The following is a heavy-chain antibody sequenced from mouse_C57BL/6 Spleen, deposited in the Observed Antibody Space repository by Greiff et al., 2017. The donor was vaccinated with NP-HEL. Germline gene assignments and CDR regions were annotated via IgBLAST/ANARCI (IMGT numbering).Heavy chain of an antibody. J-gene: IGHJ2*01. D-gene: IGHD1-1*01. CDR3: ARSITTVVATDFDY. Sequence: VQLQQSGPELVKPGASVKISCKASGYTFTDYYMNWVKQSHGKSLEWIGDINPNNGGTSYNQKFKGKATLTVDKASSTAYMELRSLTSEDSAVYYCARSITTVVATDFDYWGQGTTLTVSS. CDR1: GYTFTDYY. CDR2: INPNNGGT. V-gene: IGHV1-26*01.